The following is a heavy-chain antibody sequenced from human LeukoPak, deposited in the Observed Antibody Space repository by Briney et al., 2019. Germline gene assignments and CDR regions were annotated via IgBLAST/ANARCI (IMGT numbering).Heavy chain of an antibody. CDR3: ARAPRGYYDCDFDI. D-gene: IGHD3-22*01. J-gene: IGHJ3*02. V-gene: IGHV3-48*03. Sequence: GGSLRLSCAASGFTFSSYEMNWVRQAPGKGLEWVSYISSSGSTIYYADSVKGRFTISRDNAKNSLYLQMNSLRAEDTAVYYCARAPRGYYDCDFDIWGQGTMVTVSS. CDR2: ISSSGSTI. CDR1: GFTFSSYE.